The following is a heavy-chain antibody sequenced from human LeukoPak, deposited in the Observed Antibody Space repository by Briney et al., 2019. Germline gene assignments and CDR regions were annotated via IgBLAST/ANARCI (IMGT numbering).Heavy chain of an antibody. CDR1: GFTFSSYA. D-gene: IGHD3-3*01. CDR2: ITKSGTYI. Sequence: GGSLRLSCAASGFTFSSYAMSWVRQAPGKGLEWVSSITKSGTYIFYADSVRGRFTISRDDSKSSLYLQMNSLRVEDTAVYYCAREAPSSYHNYPRGFLDHWGQGTLVTVSS. V-gene: IGHV3-21*01. J-gene: IGHJ4*02. CDR3: AREAPSSYHNYPRGFLDH.